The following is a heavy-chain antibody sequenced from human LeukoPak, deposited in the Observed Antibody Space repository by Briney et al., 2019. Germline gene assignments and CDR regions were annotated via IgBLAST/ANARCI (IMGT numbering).Heavy chain of an antibody. D-gene: IGHD3-10*01. CDR2: IYNSGST. V-gene: IGHV4-39*07. CDR3: ARDWMGWFGELKFDY. J-gene: IGHJ4*02. CDR1: GGSISSSNYY. Sequence: SETLSLTCTVAGGSISSSNYYWGWIRQPPGKGLEWIGSIYNSGSTYYNPSLKSRVTISVDTSKNQFSLKLSSVTAADTAVYYCARDWMGWFGELKFDYWGQGTLVTVSS.